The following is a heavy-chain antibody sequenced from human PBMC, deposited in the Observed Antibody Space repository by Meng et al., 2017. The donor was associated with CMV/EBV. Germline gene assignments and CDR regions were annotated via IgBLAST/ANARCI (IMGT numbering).Heavy chain of an antibody. CDR3: ARRWAQPAHAFDI. J-gene: IGHJ3*02. CDR1: GYSFTSYW. CDR2: IYPGDSDT. D-gene: IGHD2-2*01. Sequence: GGSLRLSCKGSGYSFTSYWIGWVRQMPGKGLEWMGIIYPGDSDTRYSPSFQGQVTISADKSISTAYLQWSSLKASDTAMYYCARRWAQPAHAFDIWGQGTMVTVSS. V-gene: IGHV5-51*01.